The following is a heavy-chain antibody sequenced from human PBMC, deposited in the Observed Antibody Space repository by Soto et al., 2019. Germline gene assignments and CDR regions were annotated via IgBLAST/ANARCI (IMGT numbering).Heavy chain of an antibody. CDR2: IYYSGST. V-gene: IGHV4-59*01. CDR3: AAHKYDFWSGYYNWFDP. Sequence: SETLSLTCTVSGGSISSYYWSWIRQPPGKGLEWIGYIYYSGSTNYNPSLKSRVTISVDTSKNQFSLKLSSVTAADTAVYYCAAHKYDFWSGYYNWFDPWGQGTLDTVSS. D-gene: IGHD3-3*01. CDR1: GGSISSYY. J-gene: IGHJ5*02.